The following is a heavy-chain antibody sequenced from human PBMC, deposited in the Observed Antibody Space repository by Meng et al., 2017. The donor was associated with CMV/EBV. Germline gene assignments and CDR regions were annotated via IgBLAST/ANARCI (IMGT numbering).Heavy chain of an antibody. V-gene: IGHV4-39*06. CDR3: ARGGIAAAGLH. Sequence: RLQLQESGPGLVKPSEPLSLTCTGSGGSISSSSYYWGWIRQPPGKGLEWIGSIYYSGSTYYNPSLKSRVTISVDTSKNQFSLKLSSVTAADTAVYYCARGGIAAAGLHWGQGTLVTVSS. CDR2: IYYSGST. D-gene: IGHD6-13*01. J-gene: IGHJ4*02. CDR1: GGSISSSSYY.